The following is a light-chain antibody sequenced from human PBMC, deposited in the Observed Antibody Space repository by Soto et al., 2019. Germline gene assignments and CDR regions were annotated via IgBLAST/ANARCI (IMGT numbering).Light chain of an antibody. CDR1: QSVSIN. J-gene: IGKJ4*01. Sequence: EIVITPSQGTLYVSPGERATLSCRASQSVSINLAGYQQKPGQAPRLLIYDASTRATGIPARFSGSGSGTEFTLTISSLQAKDFAVDYCQQYNNGHPLTFGGGTKVDIK. CDR2: DAS. V-gene: IGKV3D-15*01. CDR3: QQYNNGHPLT.